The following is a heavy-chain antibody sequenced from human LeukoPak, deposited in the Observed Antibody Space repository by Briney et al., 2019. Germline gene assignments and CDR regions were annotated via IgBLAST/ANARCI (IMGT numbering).Heavy chain of an antibody. CDR1: GGSISSSSYY. CDR3: ARVYRGIAAAGTTFDY. Sequence: SETLSLTCTVSGGSISSSSYYWGWIRQPPGKGLEWIGSIYYSGSTYYNPSLKSRVTISVDTSKNQFSLKLSSVTAADTAVCYCARVYRGIAAAGTTFDYWGQGTLVTVSS. D-gene: IGHD6-13*01. J-gene: IGHJ4*02. V-gene: IGHV4-39*07. CDR2: IYYSGST.